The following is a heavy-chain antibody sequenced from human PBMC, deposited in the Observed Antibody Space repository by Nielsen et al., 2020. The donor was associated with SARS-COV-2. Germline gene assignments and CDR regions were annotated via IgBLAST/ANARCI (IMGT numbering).Heavy chain of an antibody. V-gene: IGHV1-2*05. CDR1: GYTFTDYY. D-gene: IGHD3/OR15-3a*01. J-gene: IGHJ6*02. Sequence: ASVKVSCKASGYTFTDYYIHWVRQAPGKGLEWMGRINPYSGGTNYAQKFQGTVTMTRDASISTVYMELTSDDTDVYYCARARATIFGLVMSYGMDVWGQGTTVAVSS. CDR3: ARARATIFGLVMSYGMDV. CDR2: INPYSGGT.